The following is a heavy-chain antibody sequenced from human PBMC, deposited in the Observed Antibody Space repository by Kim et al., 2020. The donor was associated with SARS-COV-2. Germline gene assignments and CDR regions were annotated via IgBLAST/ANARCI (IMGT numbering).Heavy chain of an antibody. CDR3: ARLVPAASYFDY. CDR2: IYYSGST. J-gene: IGHJ4*02. V-gene: IGHV4-31*03. CDR1: GGSISSGGYY. D-gene: IGHD2-2*01. Sequence: SETLSLTCTVSGGSISSGGYYWSWIRQHPGKGLEWIGYIYYSGSTYYNPSLKSRVTISVDTSKNQFSLKLSSVTAADTAVYYCARLVPAASYFDYWGQGTLVTVSS.